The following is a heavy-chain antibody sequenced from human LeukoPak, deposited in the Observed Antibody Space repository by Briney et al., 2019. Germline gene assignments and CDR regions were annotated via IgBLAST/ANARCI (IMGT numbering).Heavy chain of an antibody. V-gene: IGHV3-30*02. J-gene: IGHJ6*03. CDR2: IRYDGSNK. D-gene: IGHD3-10*01. CDR3: AKEYYGSGSYSYYYYYMDV. CDR1: GFTFSSYG. Sequence: PGGSLRLSCAASGFTFSSYGMHWVRQAPGKGLEWVAFIRYDGSNKYYADSVKGRFTISRGNSKNTLYLQMNSLRAEDTAVYYCAKEYYGSGSYSYYYYYMDVWGKGTTVTVSS.